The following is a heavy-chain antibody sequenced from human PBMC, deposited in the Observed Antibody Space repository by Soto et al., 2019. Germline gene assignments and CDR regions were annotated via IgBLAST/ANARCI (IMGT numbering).Heavy chain of an antibody. CDR2: IYYSGST. Sequence: WSVVEGTIGSLGGYWSWIRPHPGKGLEWIGQIYYSGSTYYNPSLKSRVTISVDTSKNQFSLKLSSVTAGDTAVYYCLRALTPWGQGTLLTV. J-gene: IGHJ5*02. D-gene: IGHD3-10*01. CDR1: EGTIGSLGGY. CDR3: LRALTP. V-gene: IGHV4-31*02.